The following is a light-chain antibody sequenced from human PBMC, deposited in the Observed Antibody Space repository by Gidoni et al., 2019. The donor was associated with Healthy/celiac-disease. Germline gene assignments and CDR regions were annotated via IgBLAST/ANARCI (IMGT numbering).Light chain of an antibody. CDR3: QQSYSTPLPT. CDR1: QSISSY. J-gene: IGKJ3*01. CDR2: AAS. Sequence: DIQMTQSPSSLSASVGDRVTITCRASQSISSYLNWYQQKPGKAPKLLIYAASSLQSGVPSRFSGSGSGTDFTLTISSLQPEDFATYYCQQSYSTPLPTFGPGTKVDIK. V-gene: IGKV1-39*01.